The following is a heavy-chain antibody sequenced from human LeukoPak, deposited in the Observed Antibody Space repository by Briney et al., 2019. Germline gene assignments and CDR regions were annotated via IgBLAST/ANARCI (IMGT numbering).Heavy chain of an antibody. CDR1: GFTFSTYW. V-gene: IGHV3-7*01. Sequence: GGSLRLSCAASGFTFSTYWMGWVRQAPGKGLEWVATMNQDGSENYYMDSVKGRFIISRDNAKNSLHLRMNSLRAEDTAVYYCARDYYDILTGYYMDVWGKGTTVTISS. CDR2: MNQDGSEN. J-gene: IGHJ6*03. D-gene: IGHD3-9*01. CDR3: ARDYYDILTGYYMDV.